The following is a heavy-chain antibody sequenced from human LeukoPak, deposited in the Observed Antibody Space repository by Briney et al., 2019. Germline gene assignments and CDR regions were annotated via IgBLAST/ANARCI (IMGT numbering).Heavy chain of an antibody. V-gene: IGHV4-4*07. CDR1: GGSISSYY. Sequence: SETLSLTCTVSGGSISSYYWSWIRPPAGRGLEWIGRIYTSGSTNYNPSLKSRVTMSVDTSKNQFSLKLSSETAADTAVYYCARGGSGRTVYYYYYMDVWGKGTTVTVSS. J-gene: IGHJ6*03. CDR2: IYTSGST. CDR3: ARGGSGRTVYYYYYMDV. D-gene: IGHD3-10*01.